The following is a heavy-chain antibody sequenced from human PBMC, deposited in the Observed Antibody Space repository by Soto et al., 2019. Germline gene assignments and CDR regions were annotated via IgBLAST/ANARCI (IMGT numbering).Heavy chain of an antibody. CDR1: GFTFSGFD. J-gene: IGHJ4*02. D-gene: IGHD6-13*01. Sequence: GGSLRLSCEASGFTFSGFDMHWVRRPTGKGLEWVSSIGTAGDTYYAVPVKGRFTISRDNAKNSLSLQMNSLRAGDMAVYFCAKSQEIGTHFFDSWGQGTQVTVSS. CDR2: IGTAGDT. CDR3: AKSQEIGTHFFDS. V-gene: IGHV3-13*01.